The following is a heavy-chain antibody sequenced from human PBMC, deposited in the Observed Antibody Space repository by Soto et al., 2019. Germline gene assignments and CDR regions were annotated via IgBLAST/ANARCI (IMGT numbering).Heavy chain of an antibody. V-gene: IGHV3-48*02. J-gene: IGHJ3*02. Sequence: EVQLVESGGGLVQPGGSLRLSCAASGFTFSSYSMNWVRQAPGKGLEWVSYISSSSSNIYYADSVKGRFTISRDNAKNSLYLQMNSLRDEDTAVYYCARDVITFGGVIVKEHNDAFDIWGQGTMVTVSS. CDR1: GFTFSSYS. D-gene: IGHD3-16*02. CDR2: ISSSSSNI. CDR3: ARDVITFGGVIVKEHNDAFDI.